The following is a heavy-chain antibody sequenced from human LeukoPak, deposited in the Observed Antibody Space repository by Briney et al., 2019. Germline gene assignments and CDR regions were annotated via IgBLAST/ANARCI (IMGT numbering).Heavy chain of an antibody. V-gene: IGHV1-24*01. CDR2: FDPEDGEP. D-gene: IGHD5-12*01. Sequence: ESSVKVSCQVCGYTLTELFMHWLRPAPGKGLAWMGGFDPEDGEPIYAQKFQGRVTMTEDTSTSTVYMELSSLRSEDTAVYYCARVYSGYGRFDYWGQGTLVTVSS. CDR3: ARVYSGYGRFDY. CDR1: GYTLTELF. J-gene: IGHJ4*02.